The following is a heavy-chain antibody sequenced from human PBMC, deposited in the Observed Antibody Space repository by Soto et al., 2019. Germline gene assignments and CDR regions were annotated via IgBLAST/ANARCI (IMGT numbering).Heavy chain of an antibody. CDR2: INYSGRT. Sequence: QLQLQESGPGLVKPSETLSLTCTVSGRSISSNNYFWGWIRQPPGKLLEWIGRINYSGRTYYSPSLKRPVTISVDTSNDHFSLKMSSVTAADTAVYHCASSSCTRSSCYLNCLDPWGEGTLVTVSP. CDR1: GRSISSNNYF. V-gene: IGHV4-39*01. J-gene: IGHJ5*02. D-gene: IGHD2-2*01. CDR3: ASSSCTRSSCYLNCLDP.